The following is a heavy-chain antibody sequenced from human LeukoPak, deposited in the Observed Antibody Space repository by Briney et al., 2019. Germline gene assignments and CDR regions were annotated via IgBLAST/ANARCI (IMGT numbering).Heavy chain of an antibody. CDR3: AKDRVGSGWYFDL. V-gene: IGHV3-23*01. Sequence: QPGGSLRLSCAASGFTFSSYAMSWVRQAPGKGLEWVSAISGSGGSTYYADSVKGRFTISRDNSKNTLYPQMNSLRAEDTAVYYCAKDRVGSGWYFDLWGRGTLVTVSS. CDR2: ISGSGGST. CDR1: GFTFSSYA. D-gene: IGHD6-19*01. J-gene: IGHJ2*01.